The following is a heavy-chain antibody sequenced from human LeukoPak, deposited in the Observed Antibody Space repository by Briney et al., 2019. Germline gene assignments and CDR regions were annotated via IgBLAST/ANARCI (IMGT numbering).Heavy chain of an antibody. V-gene: IGHV5-51*01. J-gene: IGHJ3*02. CDR1: GYSFTSYW. CDR2: IYPGDSDT. D-gene: IGHD1-26*01. CDR3: ARQAGAAISHDAFDI. Sequence: AESPQISCKGSGYSFTSYWIGWVRQMPGKGLEWMGIIYPGDSDTRYSPSFQGQVTISADKSISTAYLQRSSLKASDTAMYYCARQAGAAISHDAFDIWGQGTIVTASS.